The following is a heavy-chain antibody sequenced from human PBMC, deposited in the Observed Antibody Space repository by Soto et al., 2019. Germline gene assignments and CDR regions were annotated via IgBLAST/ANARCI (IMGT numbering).Heavy chain of an antibody. V-gene: IGHV3-23*01. CDR2: ISGSGGST. CDR3: AKDLSEPYGDYYFDY. Sequence: PGGSLRLSCAASGFSFWSYAMSVLRQAPGKGLEWVSAISGSGGSTYYADSVKGRFTISRDNSKNTLYLQMNSLRAEDTAVYYCAKDLSEPYGDYYFDYWGQGTLVTVSS. D-gene: IGHD4-17*01. CDR1: GFSFWSYA. J-gene: IGHJ4*02.